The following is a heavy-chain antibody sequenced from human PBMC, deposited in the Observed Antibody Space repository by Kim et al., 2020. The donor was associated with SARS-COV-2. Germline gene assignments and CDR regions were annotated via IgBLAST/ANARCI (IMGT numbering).Heavy chain of an antibody. CDR2: IKQDGSEE. D-gene: IGHD2-21*02. J-gene: IGHJ4*02. V-gene: IGHV3-7*03. Sequence: GGSLRLSCAASGFTFTDYWMSWVRQAPGKGLQWVANIKQDGSEEHYVDSVKGRFTIFSDTAKSSLYLQMNSLRPDDTAVYYCARGAKGGCGADCSDFDYWGQGTLVAVSS. CDR3: ARGAKGGCGADCSDFDY. CDR1: GFTFTDYW.